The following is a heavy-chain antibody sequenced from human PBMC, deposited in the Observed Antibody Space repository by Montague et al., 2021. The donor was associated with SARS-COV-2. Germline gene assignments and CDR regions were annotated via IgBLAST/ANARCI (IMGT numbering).Heavy chain of an antibody. D-gene: IGHD3-10*01. CDR3: AREHLWFGRAWWFDP. V-gene: IGHV4-4*07. J-gene: IGHJ5*02. CDR2: IFYRGTT. CDR1: GGSTDPFY. Sequence: SETLSLTCSVSGGSTDPFYWSFIRRPAGKGLEWIGRIFYRGTTNYNPSLKGRVTMSVDSSKNQFFLNLHSGTAADTAIYYCAREHLWFGRAWWFDPWGQGTLVTVSS.